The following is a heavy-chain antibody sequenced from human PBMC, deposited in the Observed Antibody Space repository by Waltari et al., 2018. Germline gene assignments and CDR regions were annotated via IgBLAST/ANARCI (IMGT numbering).Heavy chain of an antibody. J-gene: IGHJ4*02. Sequence: EVQLLESGGGLVQPGGSLRLSCAASGFTFSSYAMSWVRQAPGKGLEWVSVIYSGGSTYYADSVKGRFTISRDNSKNTLYLQMNSLRAEDTAVYYCAKDRFLEWLSDYWGQGTLVTVSS. D-gene: IGHD3-3*01. V-gene: IGHV3-23*03. CDR2: IYSGGST. CDR3: AKDRFLEWLSDY. CDR1: GFTFSSYA.